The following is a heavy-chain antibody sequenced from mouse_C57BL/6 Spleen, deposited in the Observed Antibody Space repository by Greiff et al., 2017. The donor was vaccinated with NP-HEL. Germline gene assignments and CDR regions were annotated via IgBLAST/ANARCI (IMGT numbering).Heavy chain of an antibody. CDR1: GYSITSGYY. CDR2: ISYDGSN. D-gene: IGHD1-1*01. J-gene: IGHJ2*01. Sequence: DVQLQESGPGLVKPSQSLSLTCSVTGYSITSGYYWNWIRQFPGNKLEWMGYISYDGSNNYNPSLKNRISITRDISKNQFFLKLNSVTTEDTATYYCAREGYYGTLDYWGQGTTLTVSS. CDR3: AREGYYGTLDY. V-gene: IGHV3-6*01.